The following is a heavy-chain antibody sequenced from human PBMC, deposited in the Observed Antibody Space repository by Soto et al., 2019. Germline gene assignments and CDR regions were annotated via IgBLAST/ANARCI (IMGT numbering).Heavy chain of an antibody. CDR1: GDSISTVDYF. CDR3: ARGQYCLTGRCFPNWFDS. J-gene: IGHJ5*01. CDR2: IYKSATT. D-gene: IGHD7-27*01. Sequence: SETLSLTCSVSGDSISTVDYFWAWIRQPPGQALEYIGYIYKSATTYYNPSFESRVAISLDTSKSQFSLNVTSVTAADTAVYFCARGQYCLTGRCFPNWFDSWGQGTLVTVSS. V-gene: IGHV4-30-4*01.